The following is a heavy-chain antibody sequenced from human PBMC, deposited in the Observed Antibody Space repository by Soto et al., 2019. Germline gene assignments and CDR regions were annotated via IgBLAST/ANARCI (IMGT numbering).Heavy chain of an antibody. D-gene: IGHD3-3*01. CDR3: ARDLLDYDFWSGYYYMDV. CDR1: GFTFSSYS. Sequence: GGSLRLSCAASGFTFSSYSMNWVRQAPGKGLEWVSSISSSSSYIYYADSVKGRFTISRDNAKNSLYLQMNSLRAEDTAVYYCARDLLDYDFWSGYYYMDVWGKGTTVTVSS. CDR2: ISSSSSYI. J-gene: IGHJ6*03. V-gene: IGHV3-21*01.